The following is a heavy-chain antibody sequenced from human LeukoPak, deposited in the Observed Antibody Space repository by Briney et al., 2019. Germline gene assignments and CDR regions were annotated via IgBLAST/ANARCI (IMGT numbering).Heavy chain of an antibody. J-gene: IGHJ4*02. D-gene: IGHD3-10*01. CDR1: GFTFSSYA. CDR3: ARGGYYYGSGSYYKRSDYFDY. Sequence: GGSLRLSCAASGFTFSSYAMHWVRQAPGKGLDWVAVISYDGSNKYYADSVKGLFTIARDNSKNKLYLQMKSLRAEDRAVYYCARGGYYYGSGSYYKRSDYFDYWGQGTLVTVSS. CDR2: ISYDGSNK. V-gene: IGHV3-30*01.